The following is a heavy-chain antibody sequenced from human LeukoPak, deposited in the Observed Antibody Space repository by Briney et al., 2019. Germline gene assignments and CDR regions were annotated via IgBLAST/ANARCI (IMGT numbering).Heavy chain of an antibody. CDR3: ARLRYSFGLYYFDY. V-gene: IGHV3-53*01. J-gene: IGHJ4*02. CDR1: GFTVSSNY. CDR2: IYSGGST. D-gene: IGHD5-18*01. Sequence: GGSLRLSCAASGFTVSSNYMSWVRQAPGKGLEWVSVIYSGGSTYYADSVKGRFTIPRDNSKSTLYLQMNSLRAEDTAVYYCARLRYSFGLYYFDYWGQGTLVTVSS.